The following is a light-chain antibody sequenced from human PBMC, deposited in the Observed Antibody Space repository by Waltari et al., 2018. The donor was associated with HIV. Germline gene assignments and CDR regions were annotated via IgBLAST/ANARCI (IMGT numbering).Light chain of an antibody. J-gene: IGLJ3*02. CDR3: SSYTSSSTRV. Sequence: QSALTQPASVSGSPGQSITIPCPGTSSDVGGYNYVPWYQQPPGKAPKLMIYDVSNRPSGVSNLFSGSKSGNTASLTISGLQAEDEADYYCSSYTSSSTRVFGGGTKLTVL. CDR2: DVS. V-gene: IGLV2-14*01. CDR1: SSDVGGYNY.